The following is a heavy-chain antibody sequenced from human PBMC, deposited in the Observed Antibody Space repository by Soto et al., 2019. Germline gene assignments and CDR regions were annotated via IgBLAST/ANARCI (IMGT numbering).Heavy chain of an antibody. J-gene: IGHJ4*02. Sequence: SETLSLTCTVSGGSISSYYWSWIRQPPGKGLEWIGYIYYSGSTNYNPSLKSRVTISVDTSKNQFSLKLSSVTAADTAVYYCATVLYYYDSSGYYYYFDYWGQGTLVTVSS. D-gene: IGHD3-22*01. CDR2: IYYSGST. V-gene: IGHV4-59*01. CDR1: GGSISSYY. CDR3: ATVLYYYDSSGYYYYFDY.